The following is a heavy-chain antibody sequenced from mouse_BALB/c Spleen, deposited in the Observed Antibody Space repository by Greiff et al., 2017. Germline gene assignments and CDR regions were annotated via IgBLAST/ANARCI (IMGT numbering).Heavy chain of an antibody. CDR3: ARGGGNYVGAMDY. D-gene: IGHD2-1*01. CDR1: GFTFSSFG. V-gene: IGHV5-17*02. Sequence: DVQLVESGGGLVQPGGSRKLSCAASGFTFSSFGMHWVRQAPEKGLEWVAYISSGSSTIYYADTVKGRFTISRDNPKNTLFLQMTSLRSEDTAMYYCARGGGNYVGAMDYWGQGTSVTVSS. J-gene: IGHJ4*01. CDR2: ISSGSSTI.